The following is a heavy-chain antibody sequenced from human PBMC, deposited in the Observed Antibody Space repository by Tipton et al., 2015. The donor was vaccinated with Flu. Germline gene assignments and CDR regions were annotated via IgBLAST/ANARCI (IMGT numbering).Heavy chain of an antibody. J-gene: IGHJ4*02. CDR3: ARDRGWPASLDY. Sequence: TLSLTCTVSGGSINYYYWNWIRQSPGKGIEWIGFSFYSGSTSYNPSLRGRVTISVDTSRNQFSLTLQSVTASDTAVYYCARDRGWPASLDYWGRGILVTVSS. CDR2: SFYSGST. CDR1: GGSINYYY. D-gene: IGHD3-10*01. V-gene: IGHV4-59*01.